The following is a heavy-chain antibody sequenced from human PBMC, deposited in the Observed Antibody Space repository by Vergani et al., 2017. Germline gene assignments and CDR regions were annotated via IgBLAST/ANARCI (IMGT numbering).Heavy chain of an antibody. V-gene: IGHV3-15*01. CDR1: GFTFSSYA. Sequence: VQLVESGGGVVQPGRSLRLSCAASGFTFSSYAMHWVRQAPGKGLEWVGRIKSKTDGGTTDYAAPVKGRFTISRDDSKNTLYLQMNSLKTEDTAVYYCTTDGDFDWLFGDYWGQGTLVTVSS. J-gene: IGHJ4*02. D-gene: IGHD3-9*01. CDR3: TTDGDFDWLFGDY. CDR2: IKSKTDGGTT.